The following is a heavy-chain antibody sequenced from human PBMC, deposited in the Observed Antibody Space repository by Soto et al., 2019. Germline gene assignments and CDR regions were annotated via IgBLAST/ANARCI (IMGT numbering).Heavy chain of an antibody. CDR3: AGSFVVVTALDY. D-gene: IGHD2-21*02. Sequence: QVQLVQSGAEEKKPGASVKVSCKASGYTFTSYAMHWVRQAPGQRLEWMGWINAGNGNTKYSQKFQGRVTITRDTSASTAYMELSSLRSEDTAVYYCAGSFVVVTALDYWGQGTLVTVSS. CDR1: GYTFTSYA. V-gene: IGHV1-3*05. CDR2: INAGNGNT. J-gene: IGHJ4*02.